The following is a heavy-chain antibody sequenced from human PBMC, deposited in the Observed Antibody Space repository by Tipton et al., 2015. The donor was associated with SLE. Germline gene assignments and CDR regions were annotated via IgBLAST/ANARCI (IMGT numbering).Heavy chain of an antibody. CDR3: ARAGGSGSFDY. CDR1: GYSISSGYY. V-gene: IGHV4-38-2*01. CDR2: IYHSGST. D-gene: IGHD3-10*01. J-gene: IGHJ4*02. Sequence: TLSLTCAVSGYSISSGYYWGWIRQPPGKGLEWIGSIYHSGSTNYNPSLKSRVTISVDTSKNQFSLKLSSVTAADTAVYYCARAGGSGSFDYWGQGTLVTVSS.